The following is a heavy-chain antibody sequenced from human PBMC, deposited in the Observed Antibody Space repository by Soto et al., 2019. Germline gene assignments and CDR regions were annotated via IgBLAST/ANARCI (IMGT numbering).Heavy chain of an antibody. CDR2: TIPILGTA. Sequence: QVQLVQSGAEVKKPGSSVRVSCKPSGGTLSSDGISWVRQAPGQGLEWMGGTIPILGTANYAQKFQGRIRITADESTSTVYLELSSLRSEDTAVYYCAMARIEYQVAYWGQGTLVTVSS. D-gene: IGHD2-2*01. CDR1: GGTLSSDG. V-gene: IGHV1-69*11. CDR3: AMARIEYQVAY. J-gene: IGHJ4*02.